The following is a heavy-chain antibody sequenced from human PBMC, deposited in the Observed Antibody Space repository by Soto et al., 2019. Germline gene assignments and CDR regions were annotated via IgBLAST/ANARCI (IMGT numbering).Heavy chain of an antibody. CDR1: GGSFSGYY. CDR3: AKTVVRPHIRGRYYYGMDV. CDR2: INHSGST. J-gene: IGHJ6*02. Sequence: SETLSLTCAVYGGSFSGYYWSWIRQPPGKGLEWIGEINHSGSTNYNPSLKSRVTISVDTSKNQFSLKLSSVTAADTAVYYCAKTVVRPHIRGRYYYGMDVWGQGTTVTVSS. V-gene: IGHV4-34*01. D-gene: IGHD2-15*01.